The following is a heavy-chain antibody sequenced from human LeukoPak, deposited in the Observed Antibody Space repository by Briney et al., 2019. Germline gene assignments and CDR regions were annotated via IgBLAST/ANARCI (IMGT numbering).Heavy chain of an antibody. V-gene: IGHV4-34*01. CDR1: GGSFGGSY. J-gene: IGHJ4*02. CDR3: ARGGIATPGVGGYFDY. Sequence: SETLPLTCASIGGSFGGSYWSWIRQPPGKGLEWIGEISHSGSTNHNPSLKSRVTISEDTSKSQFSLKLSAVTAADTALYYCARGGIATPGVGGYFDYWGQGIFVTVSS. D-gene: IGHD6-13*01. CDR2: ISHSGST.